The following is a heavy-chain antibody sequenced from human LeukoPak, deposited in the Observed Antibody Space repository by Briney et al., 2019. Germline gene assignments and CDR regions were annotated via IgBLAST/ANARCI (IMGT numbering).Heavy chain of an antibody. V-gene: IGHV1-69*08. D-gene: IGHD1-26*01. J-gene: IGHJ5*02. CDR1: GGTFNTHI. CDR3: TRVTLRGSKYNWFDP. Sequence: GASVKVSCRSSGGTFNTHIFNWVRQAPGQGLEWMGRITPVIGTTKYAEGFQARVTITADRSTSTAYLELSGLTYEDTAVYYCTRVTLRGSKYNWFDPWGQGTHVSVSS. CDR2: ITPVIGTT.